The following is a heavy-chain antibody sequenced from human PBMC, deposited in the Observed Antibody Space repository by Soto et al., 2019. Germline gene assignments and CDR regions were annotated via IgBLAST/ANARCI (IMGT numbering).Heavy chain of an antibody. CDR1: GFTFSSYG. J-gene: IGHJ6*02. CDR2: IWYDGSNK. Sequence: QVQLVESGGGVVQPGRSLRLSCAASGFTFSSYGMHWVRQAPGKGLEWVAVIWYDGSNKYYADSVKGRFTISRDNSKNKLYLQMNSLRAEDTAVYYCARDGSGSYTLTMDVWGQGTTVTVSS. D-gene: IGHD3-10*01. V-gene: IGHV3-33*01. CDR3: ARDGSGSYTLTMDV.